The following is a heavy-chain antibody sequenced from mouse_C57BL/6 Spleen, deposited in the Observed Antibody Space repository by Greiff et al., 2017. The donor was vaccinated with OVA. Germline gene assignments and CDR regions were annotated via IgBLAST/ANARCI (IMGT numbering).Heavy chain of an antibody. V-gene: IGHV1-82*01. CDR2: IYPGDGDT. Sequence: QVQLKESGPELVKPGASVKISCKASGYAFSSSWMNWVKQRPGKGLEWIGRIYPGDGDTNYNGKFKGKATLTADKSSSTAYMQLSSLTSEDSAVYFCAREEIYYGYDGFDYWGQGTTLTVSS. CDR1: GYAFSSSW. D-gene: IGHD2-2*01. CDR3: AREEIYYGYDGFDY. J-gene: IGHJ2*01.